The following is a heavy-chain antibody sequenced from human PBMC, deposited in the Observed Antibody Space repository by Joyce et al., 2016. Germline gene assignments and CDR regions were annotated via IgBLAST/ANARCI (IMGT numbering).Heavy chain of an antibody. CDR3: ARDPDCSGGSCYYFNN. Sequence: EVQLVESGGGLLQPGGSLRLACAASGFSVSRDYMSWVRQAPGKGLEWVSLIDSGGSTYYADSVKGRFTISRDSSKNTVYLQMDSLRVEDTAVYYCARDPDCSGGSCYYFNNWGQGTLVTVSS. V-gene: IGHV3-53*01. CDR2: IDSGGST. D-gene: IGHD2-15*01. CDR1: GFSVSRDY. J-gene: IGHJ4*02.